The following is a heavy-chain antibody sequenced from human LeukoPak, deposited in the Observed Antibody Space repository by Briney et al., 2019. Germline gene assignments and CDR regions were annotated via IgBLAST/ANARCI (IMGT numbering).Heavy chain of an antibody. Sequence: GGSLRLSSAASGFTFSSYAMSWVRQAPGKGLEWVSAISGSGGNTYNADSVKGRFTISRDNSKNTLYLQMNSLRAEDTAVYYCAKDPSQYCSSSTCYIDYWGQGTLVTVSS. D-gene: IGHD2-2*02. CDR3: AKDPSQYCSSSTCYIDY. V-gene: IGHV3-23*01. J-gene: IGHJ4*02. CDR1: GFTFSSYA. CDR2: ISGSGGNT.